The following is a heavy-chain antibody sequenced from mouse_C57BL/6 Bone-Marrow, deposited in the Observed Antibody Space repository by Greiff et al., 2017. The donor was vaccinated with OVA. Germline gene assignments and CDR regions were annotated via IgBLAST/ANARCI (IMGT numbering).Heavy chain of an antibody. J-gene: IGHJ3*01. CDR1: GFTFSSYA. Sequence: EVKLMESGGGLVKPGGSLKLSCAASGFTFSSYAMSWVRQTPEKRLEWVATISDGGSYTYYPDNVKGRFTISRDNAKNNLYLQMSHLKSEDTAMYYCAREEESAYWGQGTLVTVSA. CDR3: AREEESAY. V-gene: IGHV5-4*01. CDR2: ISDGGSYT.